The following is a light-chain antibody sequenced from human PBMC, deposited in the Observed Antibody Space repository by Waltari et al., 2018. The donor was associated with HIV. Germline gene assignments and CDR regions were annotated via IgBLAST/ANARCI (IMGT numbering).Light chain of an antibody. CDR3: AAWDDSLSGRGV. Sequence: QSVLTQPPSASGTPGQRVTIACSGSSSNIGSNHVYWYQQLPGTATKLLIYRNYQRPSGVPDRFSGSKSGTSASLAISGLRSEDEADYYCAAWDDSLSGRGVFGGGTKLTVL. CDR2: RNY. J-gene: IGLJ2*01. V-gene: IGLV1-47*01. CDR1: SSNIGSNH.